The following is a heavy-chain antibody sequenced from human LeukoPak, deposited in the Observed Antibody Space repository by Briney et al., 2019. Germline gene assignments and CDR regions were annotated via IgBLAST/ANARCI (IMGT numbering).Heavy chain of an antibody. D-gene: IGHD2-2*01. CDR2: IKSKTDGGTT. J-gene: IGHJ4*02. CDR1: GFTFSNAW. Sequence: GGSLRLSCAASGFTFSNAWMSWVRQAPGKGLEWVGRIKSKTDGGTTDYAAPVKGRFTISRDDSKNMLFLQMNSLKTEDTAVYYCIVVVPAARVFDHWGQGTLVTVSS. CDR3: IVVVPAARVFDH. V-gene: IGHV3-15*01.